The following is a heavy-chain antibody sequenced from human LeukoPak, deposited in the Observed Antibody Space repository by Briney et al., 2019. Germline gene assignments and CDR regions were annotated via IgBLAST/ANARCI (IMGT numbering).Heavy chain of an antibody. Sequence: ASVKVSCKASGGTFSSYAISWVRQAPGQGLEWMGRIIPIFGIANYAQKFQGRVTITADKSTSTADMELSSLRSEATAVYYCAAGVDVLVPDGGWFGPWAQGPLVTVSS. V-gene: IGHV1-69*04. CDR2: IIPIFGIA. CDR1: GGTFSSYA. D-gene: IGHD2-2*01. CDR3: AAGVDVLVPDGGWFGP. J-gene: IGHJ5*02.